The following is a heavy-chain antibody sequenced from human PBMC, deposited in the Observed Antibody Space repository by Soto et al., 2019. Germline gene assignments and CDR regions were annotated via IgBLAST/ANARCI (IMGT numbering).Heavy chain of an antibody. J-gene: IGHJ6*02. CDR1: GFTFSSYG. D-gene: IGHD2-2*01. CDR3: AKALGYCSSTSCYAPVYYYGMDV. CDR2: ISYDGSNK. Sequence: GGSLRLSCAASGFTFSSYGMHWVRQAPGKGLEWVAVISYDGSNKYYADSVKGRFTISRDNSKNTLYLQMNSLRAEDTAVYYCAKALGYCSSTSCYAPVYYYGMDVWGQGTTVTVSS. V-gene: IGHV3-30*18.